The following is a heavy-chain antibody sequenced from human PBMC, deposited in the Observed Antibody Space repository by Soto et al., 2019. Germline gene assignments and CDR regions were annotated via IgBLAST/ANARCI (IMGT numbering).Heavy chain of an antibody. CDR3: ARDSSGYDYLDY. D-gene: IGHD5-12*01. CDR1: GGSISSGGYY. CDR2: IYYSVST. Sequence: SETLSLTCTVSGGSISSGGYYWSWIRQHPGKGLEWIGYIYYSVSTYYNPSLKSRVTISVDTSTNQFSLKLSSVTAADTAVYYCARDSSGYDYLDYWGQGTLVTVSS. V-gene: IGHV4-31*03. J-gene: IGHJ4*02.